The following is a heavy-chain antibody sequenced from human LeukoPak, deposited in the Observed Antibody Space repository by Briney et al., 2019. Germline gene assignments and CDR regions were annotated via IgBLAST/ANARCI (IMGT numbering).Heavy chain of an antibody. J-gene: IGHJ4*02. CDR2: INPNSGDT. V-gene: IGHV1-2*02. CDR3: ARDSSGYSPLEY. CDR1: GYTFTGYY. Sequence: VASVKVSRKASGYTFTGYYMHWVRQAPGQGLEWMGWINPNSGDTNYAQNFQGRVTMTRDTSITTAYMELSRLGSDDTALYYCARDSSGYSPLEYWGQGTLVTVSS. D-gene: IGHD3-22*01.